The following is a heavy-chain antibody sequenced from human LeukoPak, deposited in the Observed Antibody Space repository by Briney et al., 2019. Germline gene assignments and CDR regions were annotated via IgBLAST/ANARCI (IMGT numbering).Heavy chain of an antibody. D-gene: IGHD6-19*01. V-gene: IGHV3-48*01. J-gene: IGHJ4*02. CDR2: ISISSSTI. Sequence: GGSLRLSCAASGFTFSSYSMNWVRQAPGKGLEWVSYISISSSTIYYPDSVKGRFTISRDNAKNSLYLQMNSLRAEDTAVYYCARYSSHWSFDSWGQGTLVTVSS. CDR3: ARYSSHWSFDS. CDR1: GFTFSSYS.